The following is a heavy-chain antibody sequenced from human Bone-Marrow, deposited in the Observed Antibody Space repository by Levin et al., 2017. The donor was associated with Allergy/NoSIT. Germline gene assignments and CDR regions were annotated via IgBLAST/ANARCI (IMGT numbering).Heavy chain of an antibody. CDR1: GGSISSSSYY. Sequence: SETLSLTCTVSGGSISSSSYYWGWIRQPPGKGLEWIGSIYYSGSTYYNPSLKSRVTISVDTSKNQFSLKLSSVTAADTAVYYCARHQLSPVTMVRGVIIRSDRNYPYYFDYWGQGTLVTVSS. D-gene: IGHD3-10*01. J-gene: IGHJ4*02. V-gene: IGHV4-39*01. CDR3: ARHQLSPVTMVRGVIIRSDRNYPYYFDY. CDR2: IYYSGST.